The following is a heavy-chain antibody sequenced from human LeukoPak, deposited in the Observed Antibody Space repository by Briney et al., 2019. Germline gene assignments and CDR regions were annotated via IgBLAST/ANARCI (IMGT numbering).Heavy chain of an antibody. V-gene: IGHV3-11*04. CDR3: ARVAPDYGDFS. CDR1: GFTFRDFY. D-gene: IGHD4-17*01. J-gene: IGHJ5*02. CDR2: ISNSDINT. Sequence: GGSLRLSCAASGFTFRDFYMSWIRQAPGNGLEWVSYISNSDINTYYADSVKGRFTISRDNAKNSLFLQMSSLRAEDTAVYYCARVAPDYGDFSWGQGTLVTVSS.